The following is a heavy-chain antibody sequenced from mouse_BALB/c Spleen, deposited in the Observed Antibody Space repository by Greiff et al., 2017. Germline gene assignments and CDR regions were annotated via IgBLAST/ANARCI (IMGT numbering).Heavy chain of an antibody. V-gene: IGHV1-69*02. CDR1: GYTFTSYW. Sequence: VQLQQPGAELVKPGASVKLSCKASGYTFTSYWMHWVKQRPGQGLEWIGEIDPSDSYTNYNQKFKGKATLTVDKSSSTAYMQLSSLTSEDSAVYYCAAHSPWYFDVWGAGTTVTVSS. CDR2: IDPSDSYT. CDR3: AAHSPWYFDV. J-gene: IGHJ1*01.